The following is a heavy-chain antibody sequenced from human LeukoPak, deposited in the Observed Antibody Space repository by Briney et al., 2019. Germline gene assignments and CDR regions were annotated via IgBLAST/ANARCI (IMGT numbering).Heavy chain of an antibody. V-gene: IGHV4-38-2*01. Sequence: SETLSLTCAVSGYSISSGYYWGWIRQPPGKGLEWIGSIYHSGSIYYNPSLKSRVTISVDTSKNQFSLKLSSVTAADTAVYYCARHSCSSTSCYGAFDYWGQGTLVTVSS. CDR1: GYSISSGYY. CDR3: ARHSCSSTSCYGAFDY. D-gene: IGHD2-2*01. J-gene: IGHJ4*02. CDR2: IYHSGSI.